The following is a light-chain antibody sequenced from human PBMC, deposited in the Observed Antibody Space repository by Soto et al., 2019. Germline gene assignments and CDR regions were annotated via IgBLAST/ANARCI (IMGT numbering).Light chain of an antibody. CDR2: AAS. J-gene: IGKJ3*01. V-gene: IGKV1-8*01. CDR1: QGISSY. CDR3: QQRSSWPFT. Sequence: AIRMTQSPSSFSASTGDRVTITCRASQGISSYLAWYQQKPGKAPKLLIYAASTLQSGVPSRFSGSGSGTDFTLTISCLQSEDFATYYCQQRSSWPFTFGPGTKVDIK.